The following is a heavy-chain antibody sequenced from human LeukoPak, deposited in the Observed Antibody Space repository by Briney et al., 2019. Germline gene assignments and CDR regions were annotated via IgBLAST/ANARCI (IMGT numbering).Heavy chain of an antibody. J-gene: IGHJ4*02. CDR1: GDSVSSNSAA. D-gene: IGHD3-16*02. CDR2: TYYRSKWYN. CDR3: ARVGYDYVWGSYRYTRNFDY. Sequence: SQTLSLTCAISGDSVSSNSAAWNWIRQSPSRGLEWLGRTYYRSKWYNDYAVSVKSRITINPDTSKNQFSLQLNSVTPEDTAVYYCARVGYDYVWGSYRYTRNFDYWGQGTLVTVSS. V-gene: IGHV6-1*01.